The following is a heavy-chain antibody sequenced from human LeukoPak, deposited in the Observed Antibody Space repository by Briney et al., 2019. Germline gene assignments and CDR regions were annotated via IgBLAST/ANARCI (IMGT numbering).Heavy chain of an antibody. V-gene: IGHV3-23*01. CDR3: AKAYDKSGDILSYSDL. Sequence: GGTLRHSSAPSLLSFSSYGMNWVRPAPGKGLEGMSGKYGGGGTTYYADSVMGRFTISRDNSRNIVYLQMHSLRVEDTAVYFCAKAYDKSGDILSYSDLWGQGTLVTVSS. D-gene: IGHD3-22*01. CDR2: KYGGGGTT. CDR1: LLSFSSYG. J-gene: IGHJ5*02.